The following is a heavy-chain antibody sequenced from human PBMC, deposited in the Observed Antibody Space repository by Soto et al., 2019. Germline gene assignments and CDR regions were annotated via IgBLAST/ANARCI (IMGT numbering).Heavy chain of an antibody. CDR2: ISASGGNT. V-gene: IGHV3-23*01. Sequence: EVQLLESGGGMVQPGGSLRLSCTGSGFIFSTFAMSWVRQAPGKRLEWLSAISASGGNTYYPDSVKGRFTISRDISENTLYLQMSSLGGEDTAVYHCAKEPTSTVEGAFDLWRRGTMVTVSS. J-gene: IGHJ3*01. D-gene: IGHD4-17*01. CDR3: AKEPTSTVEGAFDL. CDR1: GFIFSTFA.